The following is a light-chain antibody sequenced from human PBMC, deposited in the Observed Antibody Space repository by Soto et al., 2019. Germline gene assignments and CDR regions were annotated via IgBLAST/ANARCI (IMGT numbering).Light chain of an antibody. J-gene: IGKJ4*02. CDR2: TAS. Sequence: EIQLTQSPSFLSLSVGDTVTLTCRASQGISRYLAWYQQKPGKAPTLLIYTASTLQSGVPSRFSGSGSGTEFTLTISSLQPEDFATYDCQQLTSYCPRTFGGGTKVDIK. CDR1: QGISRY. CDR3: QQLTSYCPRT. V-gene: IGKV1-9*01.